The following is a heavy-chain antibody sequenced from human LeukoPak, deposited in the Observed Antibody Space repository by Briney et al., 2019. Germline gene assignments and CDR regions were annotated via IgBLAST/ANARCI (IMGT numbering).Heavy chain of an antibody. V-gene: IGHV4-59*01. J-gene: IGHJ4*02. Sequence: GSLRLSCAASGFAFNYAWVSWIRQSPGKGLEWIGYIYYTGSTNYNPSLKSRITISVDMSKNQFSLNLRSVTAADTAVYYCARTRPSGSADYWGQGTLVTVSS. CDR2: IYYTGST. D-gene: IGHD3-10*01. CDR3: ARTRPSGSADY. CDR1: GFAFNYAW.